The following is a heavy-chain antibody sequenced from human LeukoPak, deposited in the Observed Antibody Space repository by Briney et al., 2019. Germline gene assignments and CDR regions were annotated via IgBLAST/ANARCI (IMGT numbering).Heavy chain of an antibody. CDR1: GFTFDDYA. J-gene: IGHJ6*02. CDR2: ITGDGAGT. V-gene: IGHV3-43*02. CDR3: AKDPRRTYPWHGMDV. Sequence: GGSLRLSCAASGFTFDDYAMHWVRQVPGKGLEWVSLITGDGAGTYYADSVKGRFTISRDNNKSSLYLQVNSLRTEDTALCYCAKDPRRTYPWHGMDVWGQGTTVTVSS.